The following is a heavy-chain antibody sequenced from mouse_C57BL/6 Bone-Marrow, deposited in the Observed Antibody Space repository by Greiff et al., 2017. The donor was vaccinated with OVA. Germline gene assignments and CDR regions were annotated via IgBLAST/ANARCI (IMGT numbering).Heavy chain of an antibody. CDR1: GFNIKDDY. CDR3: TTGWFFDY. Sequence: LVESGAELVRPGASVKLSCTASGFNIKDDYMHWVKQRPEQGLEWIGWIDPENGDTEYASKFQGKATITADTSSNTAYLQLSSLTSEDTAVYYCTTGWFFDYWGQGTTLTVSS. J-gene: IGHJ2*01. V-gene: IGHV14-4*01. CDR2: IDPENGDT. D-gene: IGHD3-3*01.